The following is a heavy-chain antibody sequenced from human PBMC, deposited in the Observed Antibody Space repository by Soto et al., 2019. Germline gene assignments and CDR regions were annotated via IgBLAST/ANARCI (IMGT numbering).Heavy chain of an antibody. CDR1: GYTFTDYY. D-gene: IGHD3-10*01. Sequence: QVQLVQSGAEVKKPGASVKVSCKASGYTFTDYYIHWGRQAPGPGLEWMGRINPNSGGTKYSEKFQGRVTMTRDTSISTAYMELRSLRSDDTAFYDCARYNGSGSFDYWGQGSLVTVSS. J-gene: IGHJ4*02. CDR3: ARYNGSGSFDY. V-gene: IGHV1-2*06. CDR2: INPNSGGT.